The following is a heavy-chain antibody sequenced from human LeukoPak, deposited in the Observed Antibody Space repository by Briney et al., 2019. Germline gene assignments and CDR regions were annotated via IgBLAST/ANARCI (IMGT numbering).Heavy chain of an antibody. CDR2: IIPIFGTA. Sequence: GASVKVSCKASGGTFSSYAISWVRQAPGQGLEWMGGIIPIFGTANYAQKFQGRVTITADESTSTAYMELSSLRSEDTAVYYCARIINSDSLIQAHFDYWGQGTLVTVSS. V-gene: IGHV1-69*01. CDR1: GGTFSSYA. J-gene: IGHJ4*02. CDR3: ARIINSDSLIQAHFDY. D-gene: IGHD3-10*01.